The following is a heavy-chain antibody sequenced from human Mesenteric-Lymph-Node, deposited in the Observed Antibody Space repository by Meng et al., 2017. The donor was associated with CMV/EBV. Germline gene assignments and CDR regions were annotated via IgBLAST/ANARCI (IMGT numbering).Heavy chain of an antibody. CDR2: IRYDGSYK. J-gene: IGHJ6*02. Sequence: GEFLKISCSASGFTFSGYGMHWVRQAPGKGLEWVAFIRYDGSYKYYEDSVKGRFTISRDNSKNTLYLQMNSLSIEDTAVYYCAKDRLNRITTFEVVIIAGMDVWGQGTTVTVSS. D-gene: IGHD3-3*01. CDR3: AKDRLNRITTFEVVIIAGMDV. CDR1: GFTFSGYG. V-gene: IGHV3-30*02.